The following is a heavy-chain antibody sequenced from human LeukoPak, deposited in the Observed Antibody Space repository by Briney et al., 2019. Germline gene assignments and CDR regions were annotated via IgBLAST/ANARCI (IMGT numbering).Heavy chain of an antibody. Sequence: SETLSLTCAVYGGSFSGYYWSWIRQPPGKGLEWIGEINHSGSTNYNPSLKSRVTISVDTSKNQFSLKLSSVTAADTAVYYCARSTGPIDYWGQGTLATVSS. V-gene: IGHV4-34*01. CDR2: INHSGST. J-gene: IGHJ4*02. CDR1: GGSFSGYY. D-gene: IGHD1-1*01. CDR3: ARSTGPIDY.